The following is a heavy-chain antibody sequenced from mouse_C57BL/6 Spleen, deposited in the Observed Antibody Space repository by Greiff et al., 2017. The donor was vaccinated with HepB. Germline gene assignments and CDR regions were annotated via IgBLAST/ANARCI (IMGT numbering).Heavy chain of an antibody. D-gene: IGHD2-4*01. V-gene: IGHV3-6*01. CDR3: AREGYDSAWFAY. Sequence: EVKLMESGPGLVKPSQSLSLTCSVTGYSITSGYYWNWIRQFPGNKLEWMGYISYDGSNNYNPSLKNRISITRDTSKNQFFLKLNSVTTEDTATYYCAREGYDSAWFAYWGQGTLVTVSA. J-gene: IGHJ3*01. CDR1: GYSITSGYY. CDR2: ISYDGSN.